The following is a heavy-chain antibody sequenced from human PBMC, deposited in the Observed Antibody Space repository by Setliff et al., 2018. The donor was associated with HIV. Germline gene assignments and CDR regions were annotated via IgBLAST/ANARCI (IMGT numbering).Heavy chain of an antibody. CDR1: GFSIGRYG. CDR2: IRYDGSDK. CDR3: AALAAVFDY. J-gene: IGHJ4*02. Sequence: LSLSCTASGFSIGRYGMHWVRQTPGKGLEWVAFIRYDGSDKYYADSVKGRFTISRDNSKNTLYLQMNTLRPGDTAVYYCAALAAVFDYWGQGTVVTVSS. D-gene: IGHD2-15*01. V-gene: IGHV3-30*02.